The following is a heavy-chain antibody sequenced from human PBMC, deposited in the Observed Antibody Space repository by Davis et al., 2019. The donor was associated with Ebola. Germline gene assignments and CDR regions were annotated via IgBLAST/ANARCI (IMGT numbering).Heavy chain of an antibody. J-gene: IGHJ4*02. CDR1: GYTFTSYY. Sequence: ASVKVSCKASGYTFTSYYMHWVRQAPGQGLEWMGIINPSGGSTSYAQKFQGRVTLTTDTSTTTAYLELRSLNSDDTAIYYCATEITWGQGTLVTVSS. V-gene: IGHV1-46*01. CDR3: ATEIT. D-gene: IGHD3-10*01. CDR2: INPSGGST.